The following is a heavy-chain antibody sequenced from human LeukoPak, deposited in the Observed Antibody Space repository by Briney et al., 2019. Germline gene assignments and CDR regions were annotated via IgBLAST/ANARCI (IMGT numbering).Heavy chain of an antibody. D-gene: IGHD1-7*01. J-gene: IGHJ1*01. V-gene: IGHV4-34*01. Sequence: SKTLSLTCAVYGGSFSGYYWSWIRQPPGKGLEWIGEINHSGSTNYNPSLKSRVTISIDTSKSQFSLRLSSVTAADTAMYYCVQNIPGTIEHWGQGTLVTVSS. CDR2: INHSGST. CDR1: GGSFSGYY. CDR3: VQNIPGTIEH.